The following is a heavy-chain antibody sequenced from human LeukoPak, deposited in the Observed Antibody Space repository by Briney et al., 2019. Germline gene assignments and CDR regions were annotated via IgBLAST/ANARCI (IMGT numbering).Heavy chain of an antibody. CDR1: GYTFTGYY. D-gene: IGHD6-13*01. CDR3: ASWEGDLPQQLVY. J-gene: IGHJ4*02. V-gene: IGHV1-2*02. CDR2: INPNSGGT. Sequence: GASVKVSCKASGYTFTGYYMHWVRQAPGQGLEWTGWINPNSGGTNYAQKFQGRVTMTRDTSISTAYMELSRLRSDDTAVYSCASWEGDLPQQLVYWGQGTLVTVSS.